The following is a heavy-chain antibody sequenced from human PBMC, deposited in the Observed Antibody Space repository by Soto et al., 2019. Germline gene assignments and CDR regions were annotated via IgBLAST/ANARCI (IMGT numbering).Heavy chain of an antibody. CDR1: GFSLSTSGVG. V-gene: IGHV2-5*01. CDR2: IYWNDDK. CDR3: AHSLELGCCSSTTCFSSYFDY. J-gene: IGHJ4*02. Sequence: QITLKESGPTLVKPTQTLTLTCTFSGFSLSTSGVGVGWIRQPPGKALEWLALIYWNDDKRYSPSLKSRFTINEEASKNQVLLTMNHTDPVDTATYYCAHSLELGCCSSTTCFSSYFDYWGQGALVTVSS. D-gene: IGHD2-2*01.